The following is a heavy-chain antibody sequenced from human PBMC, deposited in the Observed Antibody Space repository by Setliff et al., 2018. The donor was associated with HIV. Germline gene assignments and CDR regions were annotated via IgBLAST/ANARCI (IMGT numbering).Heavy chain of an antibody. V-gene: IGHV1-2*06. CDR1: GYTFTGQY. D-gene: IGHD2-8*01. Sequence: ASVKVSCKASGYTFTGQYMHWVRQAPGQGLEWMGRITPNSGATIYAQKLQDRVTMTTNTSIRKGYMELSRLRSNDTAVYYGATKVYCTNGVCLDAFDIWGQGTMVTVSS. J-gene: IGHJ3*02. CDR2: ITPNSGAT. CDR3: ATKVYCTNGVCLDAFDI.